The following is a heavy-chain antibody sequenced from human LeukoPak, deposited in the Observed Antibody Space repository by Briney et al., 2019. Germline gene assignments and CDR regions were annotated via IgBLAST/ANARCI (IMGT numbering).Heavy chain of an antibody. CDR3: ARRAASAIVYYYFYMDV. CDR1: GGSIRNSY. Sequence: PSETLSLTCTVSGGSIRNSYWSWIRQPPGKGLEWIGYIFYNGDTNYNPSLKGRVTMSVDTSKNQFSLKLNSVTAADTAVYYCARRAASAIVYYYFYMDVWGKGTTVTVSS. D-gene: IGHD2-2*02. CDR2: IFYNGDT. J-gene: IGHJ6*03. V-gene: IGHV4-59*01.